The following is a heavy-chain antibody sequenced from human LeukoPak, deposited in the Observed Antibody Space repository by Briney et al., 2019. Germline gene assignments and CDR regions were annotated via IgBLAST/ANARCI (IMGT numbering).Heavy chain of an antibody. CDR3: TRGRRGVFNDAFDI. D-gene: IGHD3-10*01. J-gene: IGHJ3*02. CDR1: GFTFRTYD. V-gene: IGHV3-23*01. Sequence: GGSLRLSCAASGFTFRTYDMNWVRQAPGKGLEWVGAISGRGDNTYYVDSVKGRFTISRDNSRNTLYLHLNSLRAEDTAIHYCTRGRRGVFNDAFDIWGQGRVVTVSS. CDR2: ISGRGDNT.